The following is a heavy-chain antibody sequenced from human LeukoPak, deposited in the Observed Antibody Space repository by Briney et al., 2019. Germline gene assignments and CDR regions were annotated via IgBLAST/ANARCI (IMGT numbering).Heavy chain of an antibody. Sequence: SETLSLTCAVYGGSFSGYYWSWIRQPPGKGLEWIGEINHSGSTNYNPSLKSRVTISVDKYKNQFSLKLSSVTAADTAVYYCARFRYGSGSYPKNYYYYMDVWGKGTTVTVSS. D-gene: IGHD3-10*01. J-gene: IGHJ6*03. CDR3: ARFRYGSGSYPKNYYYYMDV. CDR2: INHSGST. CDR1: GGSFSGYY. V-gene: IGHV4-34*01.